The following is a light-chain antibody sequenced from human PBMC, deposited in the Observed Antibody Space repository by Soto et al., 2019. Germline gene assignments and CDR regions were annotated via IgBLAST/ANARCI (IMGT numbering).Light chain of an antibody. CDR2: EVS. Sequence: QSALTQPPSASGSPGQSVTISCTGTSSDVGGYNYVSWYQQHPGKAPKLMISEVSKRPSGVPDRFSGYKSGNTASLTVSGLQAEDEADYYCSSFAGNNNLVFGGGTQLTVL. CDR3: SSFAGNNNLV. J-gene: IGLJ2*01. CDR1: SSDVGGYNY. V-gene: IGLV2-8*01.